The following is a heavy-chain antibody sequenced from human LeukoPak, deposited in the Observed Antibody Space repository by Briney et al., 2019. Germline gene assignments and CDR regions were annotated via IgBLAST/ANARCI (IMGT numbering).Heavy chain of an antibody. J-gene: IGHJ3*02. CDR2: INPSGGST. CDR1: GYTFTSYY. Sequence: ASVKVSCKASGYTFTSYYMHWVRQAPGQGLEWMGIINPSGGSTSYAHKFQGRVTMTRDMSTSTVYMELSSLRSEDTAVYYGARGTTVTTYGDAFDIWGQGTMVTVSS. D-gene: IGHD4-17*01. V-gene: IGHV1-46*01. CDR3: ARGTTVTTYGDAFDI.